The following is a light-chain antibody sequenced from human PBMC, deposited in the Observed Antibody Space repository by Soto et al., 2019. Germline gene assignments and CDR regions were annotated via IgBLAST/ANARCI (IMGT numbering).Light chain of an antibody. J-gene: IGKJ1*01. Sequence: EIVMTQSPATLSVSPGERATLSCRASQSVRSNLAWYQQKPGQAPRLLIYAASTRATGIPARFSGSGSETEFTLTISSLQSEDLAVYYCQQYANWPKTFGQGTKVDI. CDR3: QQYANWPKT. V-gene: IGKV3-15*01. CDR1: QSVRSN. CDR2: AAS.